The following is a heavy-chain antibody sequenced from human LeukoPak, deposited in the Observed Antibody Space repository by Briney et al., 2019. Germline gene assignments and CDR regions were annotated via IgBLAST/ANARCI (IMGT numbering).Heavy chain of an antibody. Sequence: SETLSFTCDVSGGSFTGYYWTWIRQPPGKGLEWIGEVNHFESISYNPSLKGRATISADTSKNQLSLKLSSVSAADAAVYYCARGNRQLAYYGSGSRLPYDSWGQGTLVTVSS. CDR3: ARGNRQLAYYGSGSRLPYDS. J-gene: IGHJ4*02. CDR2: VNHFESI. CDR1: GGSFTGYY. D-gene: IGHD3-10*01. V-gene: IGHV4-34*01.